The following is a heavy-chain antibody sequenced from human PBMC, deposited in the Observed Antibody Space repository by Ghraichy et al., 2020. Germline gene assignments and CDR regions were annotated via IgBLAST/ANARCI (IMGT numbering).Heavy chain of an antibody. CDR2: ISGSGGST. V-gene: IGHV3-23*01. CDR1: GFTFSSYA. D-gene: IGHD3-10*01. J-gene: IGHJ4*02. CDR3: AKRGDGSGSYYNEVDY. Sequence: GGSLRLSCAASGFTFSSYAMSWVRQAPGKGLEWVSAISGSGGSTYYADSVKGRFTISRDNSKNTLYLQMNSLRAEDTAVYYCAKRGDGSGSYYNEVDYWGQGTLVTVSS.